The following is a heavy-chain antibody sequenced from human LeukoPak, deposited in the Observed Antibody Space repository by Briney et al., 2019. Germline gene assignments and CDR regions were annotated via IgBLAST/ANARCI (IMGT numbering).Heavy chain of an antibody. CDR2: LTGSSGTA. Sequence: HSGGSLRLSCAASGFSLSIYGVNWVRQAPGKGLEWVSGLTGSSGTAYYVGSVKGRFTVSRDDSKNTLYLQMNSLRAEDTAIYYCAKNGDRGAYCSGGTCYPYYYYCMDVWGKGTTVTISS. J-gene: IGHJ6*03. V-gene: IGHV3-23*01. CDR1: GFSLSIYG. CDR3: AKNGDRGAYCSGGTCYPYYYYCMDV. D-gene: IGHD2-15*01.